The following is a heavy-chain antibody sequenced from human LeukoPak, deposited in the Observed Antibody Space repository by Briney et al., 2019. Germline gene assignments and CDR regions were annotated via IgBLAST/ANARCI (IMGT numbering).Heavy chain of an antibody. CDR2: IIPILGIA. D-gene: IGHD2-15*01. J-gene: IGHJ4*02. CDR1: GGTFSSYA. V-gene: IGHV1-69*04. CDR3: ARGEVVAATGNYFDY. Sequence: SVKVSCKASGGTFSSYAISWVRQAPGQGLEWMGRIIPILGIANYAQKFQGRVTITADKSTSTAYMELSSLRAEDTAVYYCARGEVVAATGNYFDYWGQGTLVTVSS.